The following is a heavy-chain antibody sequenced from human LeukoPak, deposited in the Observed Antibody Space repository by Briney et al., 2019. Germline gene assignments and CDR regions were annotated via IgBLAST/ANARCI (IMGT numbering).Heavy chain of an antibody. Sequence: SVNASCQPSRGILSSYATSCDRQAPRHGREWKGGIIPIFDTANYAQKFQGRVTITADESTSTAYMELSSLRSEDTAVYYCARVPEYVWGSYASYYYGMVVWGQGTTVTVSS. J-gene: IGHJ6*02. CDR1: RGILSSYA. CDR2: IIPIFDTA. D-gene: IGHD3-16*01. CDR3: ARVPEYVWGSYASYYYGMVV. V-gene: IGHV1-69*13.